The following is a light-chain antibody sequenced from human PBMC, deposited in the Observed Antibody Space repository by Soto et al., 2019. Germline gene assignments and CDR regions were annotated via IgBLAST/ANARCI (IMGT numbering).Light chain of an antibody. CDR3: QQYLEWPTMT. CDR1: ETVATN. Sequence: VMTQSPATLSVSPGERATLSRWGSETVATNLAWYQQKPGQAPRLIISGASTRAAGISDRFRGSGSGTEFTPTISSLRSEDSAIYYGQQYLEWPTMTFGQGTKGDIK. V-gene: IGKV3-15*01. J-gene: IGKJ1*01. CDR2: GAS.